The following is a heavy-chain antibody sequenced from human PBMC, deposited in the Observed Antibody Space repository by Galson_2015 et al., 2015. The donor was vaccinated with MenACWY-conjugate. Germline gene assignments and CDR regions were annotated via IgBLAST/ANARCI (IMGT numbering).Heavy chain of an antibody. V-gene: IGHV3-7*03. CDR3: ARHGRDPST. J-gene: IGHJ5*02. CDR2: INQDGTEK. D-gene: IGHD3/OR15-3a*01. Sequence: SLRLSCAGSGFTFSNDWMTWVRQAPGKGLEWVATINQDGTEKIYVDSVKGRFTISRDNAKNSLYLHMTSLRVKDTAVYYCARHGRDPSTCGQGTLVTVSS. CDR1: GFTFSNDW.